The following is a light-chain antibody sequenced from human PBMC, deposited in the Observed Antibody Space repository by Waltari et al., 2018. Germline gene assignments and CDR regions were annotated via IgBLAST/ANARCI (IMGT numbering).Light chain of an antibody. J-gene: IGLJ3*02. Sequence: QLVLTQSPSASASLGASVKLTCTLSSGHSSNVIAWLQQQPKKGPRYLMKVNSDGSHNKGDEIPARFSGSSSGAERYLTISSLQSEDEADYYCQTGGHGTWVFGGGTKLTVL. V-gene: IGLV4-69*01. CDR1: SGHSSNV. CDR3: QTGGHGTWV. CDR2: VNSDGSH.